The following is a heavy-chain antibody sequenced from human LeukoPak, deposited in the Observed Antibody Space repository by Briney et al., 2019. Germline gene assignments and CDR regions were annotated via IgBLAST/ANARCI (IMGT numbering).Heavy chain of an antibody. D-gene: IGHD3-22*01. CDR1: GFTFSSYW. CDR3: AKDHYYDSSGSPTGGDAFDI. J-gene: IGHJ3*02. CDR2: INSDGSST. V-gene: IGHV3-74*01. Sequence: GGSLRLSCAASGFTFSSYWMHWVRQAPGKGLVWVSRINSDGSSTSYADSVKGRFTISRDNAKNSLYLQMNSLRAEDMALYYCAKDHYYDSSGSPTGGDAFDIWGQGTMVTVSS.